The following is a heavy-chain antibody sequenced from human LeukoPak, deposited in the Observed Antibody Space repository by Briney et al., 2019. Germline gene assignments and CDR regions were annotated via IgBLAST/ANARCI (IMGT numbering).Heavy chain of an antibody. V-gene: IGHV3-48*03. J-gene: IGHJ4*02. CDR2: ISSSGDTI. CDR1: GFTFSNYE. D-gene: IGHD3-10*01. Sequence: PGGSLRLSCAASGFTFSNYEMNWVSQAPGKGLEWVSYISSSGDTIYYADSVKGRFTISRDNAKNSLYLQMNSLRAEDTAVYYCARVSGFGGFLYPDYWGQGTLVTVSS. CDR3: ARVSGFGGFLYPDY.